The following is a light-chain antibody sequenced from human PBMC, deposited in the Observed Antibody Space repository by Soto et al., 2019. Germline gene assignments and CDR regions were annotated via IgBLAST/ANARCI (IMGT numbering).Light chain of an antibody. CDR3: QQYGSSPLT. CDR1: QNVSSSF. J-gene: IGKJ4*01. CDR2: GAS. Sequence: EIVLTQSPGTLSLSPGERATLSCRARQNVSSSFLAWYQQKPGQAPRLLIYGASSRATGIPDRFSGSGSGTDFTLTISRLEPEDVAVYYCQQYGSSPLTFGGGTKVEIK. V-gene: IGKV3-20*01.